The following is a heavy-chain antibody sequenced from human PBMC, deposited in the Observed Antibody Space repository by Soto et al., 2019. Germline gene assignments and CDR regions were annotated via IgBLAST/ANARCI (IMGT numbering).Heavy chain of an antibody. CDR2: IYYSGST. J-gene: IGHJ4*02. V-gene: IGHV4-30-4*01. Sequence: TSETLSLTCTVSGGSISSGDYYWSWIRQPPGKGLEWIGYIYYSGSTYYNPSLKSRVTISVDTSKNQFSLKLSSVTAADTAVYYCARSRSSTTPRASALWGKGTLGTVSS. D-gene: IGHD2-2*01. CDR3: ARSRSSTTPRASAL. CDR1: GGSISSGDYY.